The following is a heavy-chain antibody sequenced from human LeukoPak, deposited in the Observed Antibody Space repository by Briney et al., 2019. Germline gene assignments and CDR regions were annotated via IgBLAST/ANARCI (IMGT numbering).Heavy chain of an antibody. Sequence: SETLSLTCTVSGDSISSGDYYWSWIRQPPGKGLEWIGYIYYSGSTYYNPSLKSRVTISVDTSKNQFSLKLSSVTAADTAVYYCARAEYGDHPFADYWGQGTLVTVSS. CDR3: ARAEYGDHPFADY. CDR1: GDSISSGDYY. D-gene: IGHD4-17*01. V-gene: IGHV4-30-4*01. CDR2: IYYSGST. J-gene: IGHJ4*02.